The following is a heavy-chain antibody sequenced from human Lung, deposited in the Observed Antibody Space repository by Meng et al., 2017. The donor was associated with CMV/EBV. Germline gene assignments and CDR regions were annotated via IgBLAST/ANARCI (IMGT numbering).Heavy chain of an antibody. V-gene: IGHV4-39*07. CDR1: GGPISSSSYS. D-gene: IGHD2-2*01. CDR3: ARDSGKYCSRTSCKSKYYYDGMDV. CDR2: IYYSGCT. J-gene: IGHJ6*02. Sequence: VPGGPISSSSYSWGWIRQPPGKGLEWIGGIYYSGCTYNNPSLKSRVSISVDTSKNQFSLKLSSVTAADTAVYYCARDSGKYCSRTSCKSKYYYDGMDVWGQGXTVTVSS.